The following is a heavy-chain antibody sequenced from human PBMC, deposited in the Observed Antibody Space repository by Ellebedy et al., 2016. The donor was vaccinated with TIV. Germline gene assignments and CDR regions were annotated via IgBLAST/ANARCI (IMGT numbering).Heavy chain of an antibody. CDR1: GGSITSTSSY. J-gene: IGHJ5*02. Sequence: MPSETLSLTCTVSGGSITSTSSYGGWIRQSPGKGLEWIGSFYYSDITYYNPSLKGRVTISVDTSKNQLSLWLTSVTAADTAVYYCARGLESPGWFDPWGQGTLVTVSS. CDR3: ARGLESPGWFDP. CDR2: FYYSDIT. V-gene: IGHV4-39*01. D-gene: IGHD3-3*01.